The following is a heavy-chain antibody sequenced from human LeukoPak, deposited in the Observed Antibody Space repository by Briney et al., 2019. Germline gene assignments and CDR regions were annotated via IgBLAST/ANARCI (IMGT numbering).Heavy chain of an antibody. CDR2: IYYSGST. CDR1: GGSISSYY. CDR3: ARVEADYGGNFIPDY. J-gene: IGHJ4*02. Sequence: SETLSLTCTVSGGSISSYYWSWIRQPPGKGLEWIGYIYYSGSTNYNPSLKSRVTISVDTSKNQFSLKLSSVTAADTAVYYCARVEADYGGNFIPDYWGQGTLVTVSS. D-gene: IGHD4-23*01. V-gene: IGHV4-59*01.